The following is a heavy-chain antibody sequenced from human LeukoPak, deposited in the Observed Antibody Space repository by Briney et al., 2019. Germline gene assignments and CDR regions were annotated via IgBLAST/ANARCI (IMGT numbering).Heavy chain of an antibody. CDR3: AREPNSGYEMYYFDY. CDR2: MNHSGST. Sequence: SETLSLTCAVYGGXFSGYYWSWIRQPPGKGLEWIGEMNHSGSTNYNPSLKSRVTISVDTSKNQFSLKLSSVTASDTAVYYCAREPNSGYEMYYFDYWGQGTLVTVSS. D-gene: IGHD5-12*01. V-gene: IGHV4-34*01. J-gene: IGHJ4*02. CDR1: GGXFSGYY.